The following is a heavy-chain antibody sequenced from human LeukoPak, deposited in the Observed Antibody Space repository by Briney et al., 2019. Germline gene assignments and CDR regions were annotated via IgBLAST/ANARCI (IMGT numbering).Heavy chain of an antibody. D-gene: IGHD1-26*01. Sequence: ASVKVSCKASGYTFTSYGISWVRQATGQGLEWMGWISAYNGNTNYAQKLQGRVTMTTDTSTSTAYMELRSLRSDDMAVYYWARRYSGSYGPNGAFDIWGQGTMVTVSS. CDR1: GYTFTSYG. CDR3: ARRYSGSYGPNGAFDI. J-gene: IGHJ3*02. V-gene: IGHV1-18*03. CDR2: ISAYNGNT.